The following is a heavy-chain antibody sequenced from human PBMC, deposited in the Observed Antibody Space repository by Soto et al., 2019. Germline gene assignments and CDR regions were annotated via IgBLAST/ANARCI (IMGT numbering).Heavy chain of an antibody. J-gene: IGHJ4*02. CDR1: GFTFSSYS. CDR3: ARADLLGTFDY. V-gene: IGHV3-48*02. D-gene: IGHD7-27*01. CDR2: ISSSSSTI. Sequence: EVQLVESGGGLVQPGGSLRLSCAASGFTFSSYSMNWVRQAPGKGLEWVSYISSSSSTIYYADSVKGRFTISRDNAKNSLYLQMNNLRDEDTAVYYYARADLLGTFDYWGQGTLVTVSS.